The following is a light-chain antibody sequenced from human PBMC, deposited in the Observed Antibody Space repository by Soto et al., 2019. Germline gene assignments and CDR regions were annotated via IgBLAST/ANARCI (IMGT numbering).Light chain of an antibody. J-gene: IGKJ4*01. CDR3: QQYNSYPLT. CDR1: QSISSW. CDR2: KAS. V-gene: IGKV1-5*03. Sequence: DTQIAKSPSPVSPSVAHRLTIPRRASQSISSWLAWYQQRPGKAPKLLIYKASSLESGVPSRFSGSGSGTEFTLTISSLQPDDFATYYCQQYNSYPLTFGGGTKVDIK.